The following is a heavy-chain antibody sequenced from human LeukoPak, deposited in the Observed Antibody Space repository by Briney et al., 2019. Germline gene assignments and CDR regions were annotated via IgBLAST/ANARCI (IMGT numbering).Heavy chain of an antibody. CDR1: GYSFTCYW. D-gene: IGHD6-13*01. J-gene: IGHJ4*02. CDR3: ARRIAAAVPRSDY. Sequence: GESLKISCKGSGYSFTCYWIGWVRQMPGKGLEWMRIIYPGDSDPRYSPSFQGQVTILADKSISTAYLQWSSLKASDTAMYYCARRIAAAVPRSDYWGQGTLVTVSS. V-gene: IGHV5-51*01. CDR2: IYPGDSDP.